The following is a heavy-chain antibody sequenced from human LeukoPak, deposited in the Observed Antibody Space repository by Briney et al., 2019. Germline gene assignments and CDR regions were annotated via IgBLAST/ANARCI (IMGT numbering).Heavy chain of an antibody. Sequence: GGSLRLSCAASGFTFSSYSMNWVRQAPGKGLEWVSSISSSSSYIYYVDSVKGRFTISRDNAKNSLYLQTNSLRAEDTAVYYCAREWSRFTPPDYWGQGTLVTVSS. D-gene: IGHD2-8*01. CDR2: ISSSSSYI. CDR3: AREWSRFTPPDY. J-gene: IGHJ4*02. V-gene: IGHV3-21*01. CDR1: GFTFSSYS.